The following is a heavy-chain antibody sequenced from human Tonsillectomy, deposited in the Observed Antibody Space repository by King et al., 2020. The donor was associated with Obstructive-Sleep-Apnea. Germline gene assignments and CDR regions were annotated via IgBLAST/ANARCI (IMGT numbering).Heavy chain of an antibody. Sequence: QLVQSTTEVKKPGASLRISCKGSGYRFTSYWISWVRQMPGKGLEWMGRIYPRDSDTNYSPSFQGHVTISVDKSISTAYLQWSSLKASDTAMYYCVRQLVGTVKGEDHWGQGTLVTVSS. V-gene: IGHV5-10-1*01. D-gene: IGHD5-18*01. CDR1: GYRFTSYW. CDR3: VRQLVGTVKGEDH. J-gene: IGHJ4*02. CDR2: IYPRDSDT.